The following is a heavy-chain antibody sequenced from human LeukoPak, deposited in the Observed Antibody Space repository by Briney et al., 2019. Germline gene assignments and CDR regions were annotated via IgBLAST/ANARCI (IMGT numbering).Heavy chain of an antibody. CDR3: ARDLRGKLELHHGFDY. V-gene: IGHV1-18*01. Sequence: ASVKVSCKASGYTFTSYGISWVRQAPGQGLEWMGWISAYNGNTNYAQKFQGRVTITTDESTSTAYMELSSLRSEDTAVYYCARDLRGKLELHHGFDYWGQGTLVTVSS. J-gene: IGHJ4*02. D-gene: IGHD1-7*01. CDR2: ISAYNGNT. CDR1: GYTFTSYG.